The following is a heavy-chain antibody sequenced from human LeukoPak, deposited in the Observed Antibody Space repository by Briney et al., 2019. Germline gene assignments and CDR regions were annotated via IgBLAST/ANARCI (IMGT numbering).Heavy chain of an antibody. V-gene: IGHV3-66*01. CDR3: ARDHRGYYYMDV. D-gene: IGHD1-14*01. Sequence: PGGSLRLSSAASGFTVSSNYMSWVRQAPGKGLEWVSVIYSGGSTYYADSVKGRFTISRDNSKNTLYLQMNSLRAEDTAVYYCARDHRGYYYMDVWGKGTTVTISS. CDR1: GFTVSSNY. CDR2: IYSGGST. J-gene: IGHJ6*03.